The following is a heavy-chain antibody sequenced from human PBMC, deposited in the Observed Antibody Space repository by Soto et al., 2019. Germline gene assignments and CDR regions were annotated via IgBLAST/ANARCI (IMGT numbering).Heavy chain of an antibody. J-gene: IGHJ4*02. CDR1: GFTFSSSW. D-gene: IGHD5-18*01. V-gene: IGHV3-74*01. CDR3: ARGIGYSAQDY. Sequence: GGSLRLSCAASGFTFSSSWMHWVRQAPGKGLVWVTRISDDSSSTDYADSVKGRFTISGDNAKNTLYLQMDSLRAEDTAVYYCARGIGYSAQDYWGQGTLVTVSS. CDR2: ISDDSSST.